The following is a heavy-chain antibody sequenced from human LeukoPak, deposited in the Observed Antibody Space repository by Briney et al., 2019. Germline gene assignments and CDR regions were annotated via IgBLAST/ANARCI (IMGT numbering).Heavy chain of an antibody. V-gene: IGHV3-30*02. CDR1: GFTFSSYG. CDR2: IRYDGSNK. Sequence: PGGSLRLSCVASGFTFSSYGMHWVRQAPGKGLEWVAFIRYDGSNKYYADSVKGRFTISRDNSKNTLYLQMNGLRAEDTAVYYCAKGGSEVAAQDIDYWGQGTLVTVSS. CDR3: AKGGSEVAAQDIDY. J-gene: IGHJ4*02. D-gene: IGHD2-15*01.